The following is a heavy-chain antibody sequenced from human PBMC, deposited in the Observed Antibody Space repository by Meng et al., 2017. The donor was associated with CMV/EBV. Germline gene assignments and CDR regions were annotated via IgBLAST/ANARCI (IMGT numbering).Heavy chain of an antibody. CDR3: ASPITIFGVVPRDDAFDI. CDR1: GGTFSSYA. V-gene: IGHV1-69*10. J-gene: IGHJ3*02. Sequence: AVQVSCKASGGTFSSYAISWVRQPPGQGLEGMGGIIPILGIAKYAQEFQGRVTITADKSTSTAYMGLSSRRSEDTAVYYCASPITIFGVVPRDDAFDIWGQGTMVTVSS. D-gene: IGHD3-3*01. CDR2: IIPILGIA.